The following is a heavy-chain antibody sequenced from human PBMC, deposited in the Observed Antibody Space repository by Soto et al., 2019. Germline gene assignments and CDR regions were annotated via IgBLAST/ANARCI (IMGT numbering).Heavy chain of an antibody. J-gene: IGHJ6*03. CDR1: GFSLSNARMG. CDR3: ARVHVLSGYYHYYYMDV. D-gene: IGHD1-26*01. V-gene: IGHV2-26*01. CDR2: MFSNDEK. Sequence: QVTLKESGPVLVKPTETLTLTCTVSGFSLSNARMGVSWIRQPPGKALEWLAHMFSNDEKSYSTSLKSRLTISKVTSKSQVVLTMTNMDPVDTATYYCARVHVLSGYYHYYYMDVWGKGTTVTVSS.